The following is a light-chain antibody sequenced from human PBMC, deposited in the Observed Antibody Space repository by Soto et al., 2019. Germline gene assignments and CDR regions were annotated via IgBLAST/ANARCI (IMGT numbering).Light chain of an antibody. CDR3: QQYNNWPPWT. Sequence: EIVMTQSPATLSVSPGERATLYCRASQSVSSNLAWYQQKPGQAPRLLIYGASTRATGIPARFSGSGSGTEFTLTISSLQSEDFAVYYCQQYNNWPPWTFAQGTKVEIK. V-gene: IGKV3-15*01. J-gene: IGKJ1*01. CDR2: GAS. CDR1: QSVSSN.